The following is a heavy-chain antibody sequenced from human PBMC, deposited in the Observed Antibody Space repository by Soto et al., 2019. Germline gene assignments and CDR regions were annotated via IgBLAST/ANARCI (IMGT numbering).Heavy chain of an antibody. D-gene: IGHD3-16*01. CDR1: GYTFTSYD. CDR2: MNPNSGNT. J-gene: IGHJ6*03. V-gene: IGHV1-8*01. CDR3: ARGLIPVYYYYYYYMDV. Sequence: ASVKVSCKASGYTFTSYDINWVRQATGQGLEWMGWMNPNSGNTGYAQKFQGRATMTRNTSISTAYMELSSLRSEDTAVYYCARGLIPVYYYYYYYMDVWGKGTSVTVSS.